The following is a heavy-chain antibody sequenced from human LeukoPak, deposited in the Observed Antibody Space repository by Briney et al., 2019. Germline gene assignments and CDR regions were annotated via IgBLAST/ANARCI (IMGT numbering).Heavy chain of an antibody. Sequence: SETLSLTCTVSGGSISSYYWSWIRQPPGKGLEWIGYIYYSGSTNYNPSLKSRVTISVDTSKNQFSLKVSSVTAADTAVYYCARMRAYYFGSGTSYPFDYWGQGTLVTVSS. V-gene: IGHV4-59*01. CDR3: ARMRAYYFGSGTSYPFDY. D-gene: IGHD3-10*01. CDR1: GGSISSYY. CDR2: IYYSGST. J-gene: IGHJ4*02.